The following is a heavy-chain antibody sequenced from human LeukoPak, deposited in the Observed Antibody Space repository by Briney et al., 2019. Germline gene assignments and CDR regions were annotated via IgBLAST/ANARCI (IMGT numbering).Heavy chain of an antibody. D-gene: IGHD2-2*03. J-gene: IGHJ4*02. CDR3: ARTDGYCSSTRCYAYRGYFDY. CDR2: IKQDGSEK. Sequence: GGSLRLSCAASGFTFSSYWMSWVREAPGKGLEWVANIKQDGSEKYYVDSVKGRFTISRDNAKNSRYLQMNSLRAEDTAVYYCARTDGYCSSTRCYAYRGYFDYWGQGPLVTVSS. CDR1: GFTFSSYW. V-gene: IGHV3-7*03.